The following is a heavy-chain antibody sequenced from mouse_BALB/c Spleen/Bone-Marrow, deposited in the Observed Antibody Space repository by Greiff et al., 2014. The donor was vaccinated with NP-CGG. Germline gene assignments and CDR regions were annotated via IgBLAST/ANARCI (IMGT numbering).Heavy chain of an antibody. J-gene: IGHJ2*01. CDR1: GYTFTSYW. V-gene: IGHV1S132*01. CDR3: ARKGISTVIATAYYFDY. D-gene: IGHD2-4*01. Sequence: VQLQQSGAELVKPGASVKLSCKTSGYTFTSYWIQWVKQRPGQGLGWIGEIFPGTGTTYYNEKFKDKATLTIDTSSSTAYMQLSSLTSEDSAVYFCARKGISTVIATAYYFDYWGQGSTLTVSP. CDR2: IFPGTGTT.